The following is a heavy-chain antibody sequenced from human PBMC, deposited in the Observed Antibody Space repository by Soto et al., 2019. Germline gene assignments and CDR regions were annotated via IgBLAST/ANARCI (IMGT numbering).Heavy chain of an antibody. J-gene: IGHJ4*02. CDR2: IKHDGSEK. V-gene: IGHV3-7*05. CDR3: ARETSTWGC. Sequence: EVQLVESGGGLVQPGGSLRLSCVASGFALSNYWINWVRQAPGKGLEWVGNIKHDGSEKNYVDSVKGRFTISRDNARNTLNLQMNRRRAEDTAAYYCARETSTWGCWGQGTLVTVSS. CDR1: GFALSNYW. D-gene: IGHD7-27*01.